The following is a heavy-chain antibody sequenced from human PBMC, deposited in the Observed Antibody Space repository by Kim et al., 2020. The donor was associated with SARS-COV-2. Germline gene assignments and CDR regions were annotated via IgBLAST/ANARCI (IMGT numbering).Heavy chain of an antibody. V-gene: IGHV3-74*01. Sequence: GGSLRLSCAASGFIPSSYWAHWVRQTPGKGLIWVSYSNSDGTISGLADAVKGRFTISRDNAKNTVYLQMNSLRAEDTSIYYCFLWFGEPPSDYWGQGTLVTVSS. CDR1: GFIPSSYW. D-gene: IGHD3-10*01. CDR2: SNSDGTIS. J-gene: IGHJ4*02. CDR3: FLWFGEPPSDY.